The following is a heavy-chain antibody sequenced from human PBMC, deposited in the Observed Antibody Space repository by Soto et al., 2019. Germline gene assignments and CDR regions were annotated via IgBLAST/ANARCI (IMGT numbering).Heavy chain of an antibody. CDR3: ASRGRYYFDY. D-gene: IGHD3-10*01. CDR2: IGGSGATT. Sequence: EVQLLASGGGLVQPGGSQRLSCAASGFTFSNYAMSWVRQAPGKGLEWVSTIGGSGATTYYADSVKGRFTISRDNSKDTLYLQMNSLRAEDTAVYYCASRGRYYFDYWGQGTRVTVSS. J-gene: IGHJ4*02. CDR1: GFTFSNYA. V-gene: IGHV3-23*01.